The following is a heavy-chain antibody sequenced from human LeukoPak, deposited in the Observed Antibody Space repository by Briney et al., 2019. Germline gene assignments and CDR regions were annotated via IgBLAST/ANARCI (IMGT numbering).Heavy chain of an antibody. Sequence: PSETLSLTCTVSGGSISSGGYYWSWIRQHPGKGLEWIGYIYYSGSTYYNPSLKSRVTISVDTSKNQFSLKLSSVTAADTAVYYCARSPDPGVYYGMDVWGKGTTVTVSS. CDR3: ARSPDPGVYYGMDV. J-gene: IGHJ6*04. V-gene: IGHV4-31*03. D-gene: IGHD3-10*01. CDR2: IYYSGST. CDR1: GGSISSGGYY.